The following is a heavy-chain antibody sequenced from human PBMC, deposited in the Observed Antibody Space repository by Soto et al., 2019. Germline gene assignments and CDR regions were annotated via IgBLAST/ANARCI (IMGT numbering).Heavy chain of an antibody. Sequence: QVQLQESGPGLVKPSQTLSLTCTVSGGSISSGDYYWSWIRQPPGKGLEWIGYIYYSGSTYYNPSLKSRVTISVDTSKNQFSLKLSSVTAADTAXXYXXXXXXXXXXGVIGRPLRYFDYWGXXTL. D-gene: IGHD3-16*02. CDR3: XXXXXXXXXGVIGRPLRYFDY. CDR2: IYYSGST. J-gene: IGHJ4*02. CDR1: GGSISSGDYY. V-gene: IGHV4-30-4*01.